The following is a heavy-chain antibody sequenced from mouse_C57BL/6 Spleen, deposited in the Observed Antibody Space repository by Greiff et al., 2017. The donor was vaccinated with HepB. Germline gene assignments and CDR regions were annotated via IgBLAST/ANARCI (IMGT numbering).Heavy chain of an antibody. CDR1: GYTFTSYW. V-gene: IGHV1-50*01. CDR3: ARSGDYYGSSYGFAY. D-gene: IGHD1-1*01. CDR2: IDPSDSDT. Sequence: QVQLQQPGAELVKPGASVKLSCKASGYTFTSYWMQWVKQRPGQGLEWIGEIDPSDSDTNYNQKFKGKATLTVDTSSSTAYMQLSSLTSEDSAVYYCARSGDYYGSSYGFAYWGQGTLVTVSA. J-gene: IGHJ3*01.